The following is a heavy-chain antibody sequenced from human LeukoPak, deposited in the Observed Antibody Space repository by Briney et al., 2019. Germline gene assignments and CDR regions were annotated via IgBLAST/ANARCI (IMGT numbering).Heavy chain of an antibody. D-gene: IGHD3-3*01. CDR3: AKAFSAAPFLVDV. CDR2: ISGSGGST. V-gene: IGHV3-23*01. J-gene: IGHJ6*02. Sequence: PGGSLRLSCADSGLTFSTYAMSWVRQAPGKGLEWVSAISGSGGSTYYADSVKGRFTISRDNSKNTLYLQMNSLRAEDTAVYYCAKAFSAAPFLVDVWGQGTTVTVSS. CDR1: GLTFSTYA.